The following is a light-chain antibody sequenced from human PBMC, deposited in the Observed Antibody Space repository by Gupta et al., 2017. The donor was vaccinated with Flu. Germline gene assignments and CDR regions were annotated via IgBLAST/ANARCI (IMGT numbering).Light chain of an antibody. Sequence: MTQSPSSLSAFVGDTVTITCRASHHINNWLAWYQQRPGEAPKPLIFVTSKLQSGVPSRFSGTGSGTHFTLTISSLQPEDFATYYCQQYETDPLTFGGGTKVEI. J-gene: IGKJ4*01. CDR3: QQYETDPLT. CDR2: VTS. CDR1: HHINNW. V-gene: IGKV1D-16*01.